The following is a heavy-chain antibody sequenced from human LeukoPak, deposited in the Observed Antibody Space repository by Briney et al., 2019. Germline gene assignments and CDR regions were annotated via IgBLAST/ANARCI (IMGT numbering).Heavy chain of an antibody. CDR1: GFTFSSYW. V-gene: IGHV3-7*03. CDR2: IKQDGSEK. J-gene: IGHJ6*02. D-gene: IGHD3-10*01. CDR3: AKETMVRGDNLYGMDV. Sequence: GGSLRLSCAASGFTFSSYWMSWVRQAPGKGLEWVANIKQDGSEKYYVDSVKGRFTISRDNSKNTLYLQMNSLRAEDTAVYYCAKETMVRGDNLYGMDVWGQGTTVTVSS.